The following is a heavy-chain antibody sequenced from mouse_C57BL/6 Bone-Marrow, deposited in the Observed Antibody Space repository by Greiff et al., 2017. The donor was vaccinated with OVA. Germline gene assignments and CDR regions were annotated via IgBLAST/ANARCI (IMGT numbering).Heavy chain of an antibody. D-gene: IGHD2-1*01. CDR1: GFNIKDDY. J-gene: IGHJ1*03. Sequence: EVQLQQSGAELVRPGASVKLSCTASGFNIKDDYMHWVKQRPEQGLEWIGWIDPENGDTEYASKFQGKGTITADTSSNTAYLQLSSLTSEDTAVYYCTTFYYGNSYWYFDVWGTGTTVTVSS. V-gene: IGHV14-4*01. CDR2: IDPENGDT. CDR3: TTFYYGNSYWYFDV.